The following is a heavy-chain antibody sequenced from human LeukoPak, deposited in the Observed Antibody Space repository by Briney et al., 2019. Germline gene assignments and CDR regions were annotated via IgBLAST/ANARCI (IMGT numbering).Heavy chain of an antibody. D-gene: IGHD4-17*01. CDR2: ISSSGSTI. Sequence: GGSLRLSCAASGFTFSDYYMSWIRQAPGKGLEWVSYISSSGSTIYYADSVKGRFTISRDNAKNSLYLQMNSLRAEDTAVYYCARDSDYGDYPDSLGYWGQGTLVTVSS. J-gene: IGHJ4*02. V-gene: IGHV3-11*01. CDR3: ARDSDYGDYPDSLGY. CDR1: GFTFSDYY.